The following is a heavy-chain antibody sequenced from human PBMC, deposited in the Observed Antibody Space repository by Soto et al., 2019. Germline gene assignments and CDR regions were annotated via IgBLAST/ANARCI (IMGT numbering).Heavy chain of an antibody. CDR3: ASFSGYDPYYFDY. CDR1: GGSFSGYY. Sequence: SETLSLTCAVYGGSFSGYYWSWIRQPPGKGLEWIGEINHSGSTNYNPSLKSRVTMSLDTSKNQFSLKLSSVTAADTAVYYCASFSGYDPYYFDYWGQGTLVTVSS. J-gene: IGHJ4*02. D-gene: IGHD5-12*01. CDR2: INHSGST. V-gene: IGHV4-34*01.